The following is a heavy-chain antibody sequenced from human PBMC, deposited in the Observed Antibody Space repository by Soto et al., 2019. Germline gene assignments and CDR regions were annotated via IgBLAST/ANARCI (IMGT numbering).Heavy chain of an antibody. CDR1: VFTFSDYY. V-gene: IGHV3-11*01. D-gene: IGHD3-10*01. Sequence: QVQLVESGGGLVKPGGSLRLSCTASVFTFSDYYMTWIRQAPGKGLEWLSYISSGGFTIYYADSVKGRFTVSRDNAKNSMYLQMNTLRVEDTAVYYCARDPGIYYGMDVWGQGTTVTVSS. J-gene: IGHJ6*02. CDR3: ARDPGIYYGMDV. CDR2: ISSGGFTI.